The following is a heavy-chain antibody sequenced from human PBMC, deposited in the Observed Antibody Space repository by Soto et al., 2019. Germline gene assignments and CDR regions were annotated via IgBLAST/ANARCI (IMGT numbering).Heavy chain of an antibody. CDR1: GGSMTGYF. Sequence: QVQLQESGPGLVKPSETLSLTCTVSGGSMTGYFRTWIRQSAGKGLEWIGHVYNSGNTDYNPSLASRITMAVDTSKREFSLKVKSVTAADTAVYYCARTHWVSGTEYWGQGTLVTVSS. D-gene: IGHD7-27*01. CDR3: ARTHWVSGTEY. V-gene: IGHV4-4*07. J-gene: IGHJ4*02. CDR2: VYNSGNT.